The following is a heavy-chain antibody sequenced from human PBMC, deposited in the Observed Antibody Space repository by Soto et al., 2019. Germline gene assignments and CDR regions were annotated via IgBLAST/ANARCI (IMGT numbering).Heavy chain of an antibody. CDR3: ARDRSRNLDV. CDR1: GGSIRGDY. V-gene: IGHV4-59*01. CDR2: VYDNGRT. J-gene: IGHJ6*04. Sequence: SETLSLTCTVSGGSIRGDYWSWIRQTPGKRLEWLGYVYDNGRTSYNPSLQSRITMSEDTSKNRFSLTLSSVTAADTAVYYCARDRSRNLDVWGKGTTVTVSS.